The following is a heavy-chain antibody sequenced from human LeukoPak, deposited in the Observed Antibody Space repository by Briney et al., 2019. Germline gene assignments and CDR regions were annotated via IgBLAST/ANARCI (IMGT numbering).Heavy chain of an antibody. CDR3: ARPHGAWSGYYFW. CDR1: GGSFSGYY. D-gene: IGHD3-3*01. V-gene: IGHV4-34*01. J-gene: IGHJ4*02. CDR2: INHSGST. Sequence: SETLSLTCAVYGGSFSGYYWSWIRQPPGKGLEWIGEINHSGSTNYNPSLKSRVTISVDTSKNQFSLKLSSVTAADTAVYYRARPHGAWSGYYFWWGQGTLVTVSS.